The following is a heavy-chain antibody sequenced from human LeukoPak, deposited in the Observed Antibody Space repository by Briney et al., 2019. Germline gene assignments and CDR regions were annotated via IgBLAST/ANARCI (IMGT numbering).Heavy chain of an antibody. CDR2: INPSGGST. CDR3: ARDRDGDYSGPGGESYYYYGMDV. V-gene: IGHV1-46*01. J-gene: IGHJ6*02. Sequence: ASMKVSCKASGYTFTSYYMHWVRQAPGQGLEWMGIINPSGGSTSYAQKFQGRVTMTRDTSTSTVYMELSSLRSEDTAVYYCARDRDGDYSGPGGESYYYYGMDVWGQGTTVTVSS. CDR1: GYTFTSYY. D-gene: IGHD4-17*01.